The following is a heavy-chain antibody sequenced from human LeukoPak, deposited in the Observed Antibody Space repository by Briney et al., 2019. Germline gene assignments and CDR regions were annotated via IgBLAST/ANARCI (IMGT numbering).Heavy chain of an antibody. V-gene: IGHV3-11*01. CDR2: ISNSGGST. CDR3: ARDLAYGYEEFDY. J-gene: IGHJ4*02. CDR1: GFRFSDYL. Sequence: PGGSLRLSCAGSGFRFSDYLMSWVRQAPGKGLEWVSYISNSGGSTTYADSVRGRFTVSRDNTMNSLYLQMNSLRVEDTAVYYCARDLAYGYEEFDYWGQGTLVTVSS. D-gene: IGHD5-18*01.